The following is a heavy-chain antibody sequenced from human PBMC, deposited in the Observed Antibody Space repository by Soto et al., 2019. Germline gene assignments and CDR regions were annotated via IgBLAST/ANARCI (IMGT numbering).Heavy chain of an antibody. Sequence: QVQLQEPGPGLVKPSQTLSVTCAISGDSVSGNSAAWNWIRLSPSRGLEWLARTYYRSRWYNDYAVSVRSRITGNADTSKNQFSLQLTSVTPEDTAIYYCAGTTSHHWLYMDVWGRGTTVTVSS. V-gene: IGHV6-1*01. CDR3: AGTTSHHWLYMDV. J-gene: IGHJ6*03. CDR1: GDSVSGNSAA. D-gene: IGHD1-1*01. CDR2: TYYRSRWYN.